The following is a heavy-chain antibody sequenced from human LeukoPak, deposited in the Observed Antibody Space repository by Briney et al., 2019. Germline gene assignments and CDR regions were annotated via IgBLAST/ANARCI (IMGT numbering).Heavy chain of an antibody. D-gene: IGHD4-11*01. V-gene: IGHV4-59*01. J-gene: IGHJ4*02. Sequence: PSETLSLTCTVSGGSISSYYWSWIRQPPGKGLEWIGYIYYSGSTSYNPSLKSRVTISVDTSKNQFSLKLSSVTAADTAVYYSARERATVTTEYFDYWGQGTLVTVSS. CDR1: GGSISSYY. CDR2: IYYSGST. CDR3: ARERATVTTEYFDY.